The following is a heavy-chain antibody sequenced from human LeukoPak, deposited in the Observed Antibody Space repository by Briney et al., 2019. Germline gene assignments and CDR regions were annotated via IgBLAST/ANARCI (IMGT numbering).Heavy chain of an antibody. J-gene: IGHJ4*02. CDR3: ARANFLYCSSTTCLFDY. CDR1: GYTFTDYY. V-gene: IGHV1-2*02. D-gene: IGHD2-2*01. CDR2: INPNDGDT. Sequence: ASVKVSCKASGYTFTDYYMHWVRQAPGQGFEWMGWINPNDGDTNYAQKFQGRVTMTRDTSTSTAHMEVSRLRSDDTAVYYCARANFLYCSSTTCLFDYWGQGTLVTVSS.